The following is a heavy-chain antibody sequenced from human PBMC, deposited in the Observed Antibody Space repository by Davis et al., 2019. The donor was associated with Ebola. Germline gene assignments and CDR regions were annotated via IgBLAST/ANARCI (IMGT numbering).Heavy chain of an antibody. V-gene: IGHV3-23*01. CDR3: ARETWLAYYDTTASNPRFFDT. D-gene: IGHD3-22*01. CDR2: LSDSGSTT. Sequence: GESLKISCAASEFTFSSYAMSWVRQAPGKGLEWVSSLSDSGSTTYYADSVKGRFTISRDNSMDTLYLQINSLTADDTAIYFCARETWLAYYDTTASNPRFFDTWGQGTLVTVSS. CDR1: EFTFSSYA. J-gene: IGHJ4*02.